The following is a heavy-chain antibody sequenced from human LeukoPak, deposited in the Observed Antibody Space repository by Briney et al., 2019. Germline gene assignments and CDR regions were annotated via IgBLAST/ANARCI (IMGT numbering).Heavy chain of an antibody. CDR3: ARRAYYSVSGSYRWFDS. CDR2: IYPDDSDT. CDR1: GYSFTSYW. V-gene: IGHV5-51*01. J-gene: IGHJ5*01. Sequence: GESLKISCEGSGYSFTSYWIGWVRQMPGKGLEWMGMIYPDDSDTRYSPSFQGQVTISVDKSISTAYLQWRSLKASDTAMYYCARRAYYSVSGSYRWFDSWGQGTLVTVSS. D-gene: IGHD3-10*01.